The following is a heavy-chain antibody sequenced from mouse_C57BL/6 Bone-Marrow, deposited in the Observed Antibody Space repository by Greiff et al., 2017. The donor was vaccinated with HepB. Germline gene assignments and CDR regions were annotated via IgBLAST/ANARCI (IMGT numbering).Heavy chain of an antibody. CDR3: AREGQRYAMDY. Sequence: QVQLQQSGAELARPGASVKLSCKASGYTFTSYGISWVKQRTGRGLEWIGEIYPRSGNTYYNEKFKGKATLTADKSSSTAYMELRILTSEDSAVYFCAREGQRYAMDYWGQGTSVTVSS. V-gene: IGHV1-81*01. J-gene: IGHJ4*01. CDR2: IYPRSGNT. D-gene: IGHD3-3*01. CDR1: GYTFTSYG.